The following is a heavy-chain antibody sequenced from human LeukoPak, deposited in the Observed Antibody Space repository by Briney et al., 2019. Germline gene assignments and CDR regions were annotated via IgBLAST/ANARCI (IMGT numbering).Heavy chain of an antibody. V-gene: IGHV1-24*01. CDR1: GYTLTELS. D-gene: IGHD3-16*01. CDR3: ATLGGGVSSYYYYGMDV. J-gene: IGHJ6*02. Sequence: RASVKVSCKVSGYTLTELSMHWVRQAPGKGLEWMGGFDPEDGETIYAQKFQGRVTMTEDTSTDTAYMELSSLRSEDTAVYYCATLGGGVSSYYYYGMDVWGQGTTVTVSS. CDR2: FDPEDGET.